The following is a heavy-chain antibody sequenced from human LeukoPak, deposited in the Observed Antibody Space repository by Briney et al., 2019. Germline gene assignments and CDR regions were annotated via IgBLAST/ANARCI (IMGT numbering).Heavy chain of an antibody. CDR3: ARGGVVPAAMTFDY. D-gene: IGHD2-2*01. CDR1: GFTFSSYA. Sequence: GGSLRLSCAASGFTFSSYAMSWVRQAPGKGLGWVSYISSSSSTIYYADSVKGRFTISRDNAKNSLYLQMNSLRAEDTAVYYCARGGVVPAAMTFDYWGQGTLVTVSS. J-gene: IGHJ4*02. CDR2: ISSSSSTI. V-gene: IGHV3-48*01.